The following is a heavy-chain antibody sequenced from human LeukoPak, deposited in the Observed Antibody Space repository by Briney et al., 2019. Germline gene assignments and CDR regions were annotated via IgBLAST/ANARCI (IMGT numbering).Heavy chain of an antibody. J-gene: IGHJ4*02. Sequence: PSETLSLTCTVSGGSISSYYWSWIRQPPGKGLEWIGYIHYSGSTNYNPSLRSRVTISLDTPKNQFSLKLTSVTAADAAVYYCTIGQRSYFRAVDGWGLGTLVTVSP. CDR1: GGSISSYY. CDR3: TIGQRSYFRAVDG. CDR2: IHYSGST. V-gene: IGHV4-59*01. D-gene: IGHD1-26*01.